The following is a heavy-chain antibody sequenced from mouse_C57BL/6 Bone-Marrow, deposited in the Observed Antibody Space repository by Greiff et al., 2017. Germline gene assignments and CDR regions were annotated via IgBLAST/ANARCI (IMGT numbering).Heavy chain of an antibody. J-gene: IGHJ4*01. CDR1: GYTVTSYW. V-gene: IGHV1-64*01. Sequence: QVQLQQPGAELVKPGASVKLSCKASGYTVTSYWMHWVKLRPGQGLEWIGMIHPNSGSTNYNEKFKSNATLTVDKSSSTAYMQLSSLTSEDSAVYYCAREVLRVAMDYWGQVPAVTVYS. CDR2: IHPNSGST. CDR3: AREVLRVAMDY. D-gene: IGHD1-1*01.